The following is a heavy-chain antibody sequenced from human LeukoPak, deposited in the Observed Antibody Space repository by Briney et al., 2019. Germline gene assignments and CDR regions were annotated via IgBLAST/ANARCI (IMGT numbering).Heavy chain of an antibody. Sequence: KPSETLSLTCTVSGDSLSSSSYYWGWIRQPPGKGLEWLGSIYYSGSTYYNPSLKSRVTISVDTSKNQFSLKLSSVNAADTAVYYCARLDRITVFGVVSGGPYAFDIWGQGTVVTVSS. V-gene: IGHV4-39*01. D-gene: IGHD3-3*01. CDR2: IYYSGST. J-gene: IGHJ3*02. CDR3: ARLDRITVFGVVSGGPYAFDI. CDR1: GDSLSSSSYY.